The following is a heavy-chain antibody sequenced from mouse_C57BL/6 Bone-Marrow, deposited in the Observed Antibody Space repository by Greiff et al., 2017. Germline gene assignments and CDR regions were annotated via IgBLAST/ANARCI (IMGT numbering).Heavy chain of an antibody. CDR3: ASGGDDYDEDFDY. J-gene: IGHJ2*01. V-gene: IGHV1-69*01. Sequence: VQLQQPGAELVMPGASVKLSCKASGYTFTSYWMHWVKQRPGQGLEWIGEVDPSDSYTNYNQKFKGKSTLTVDKSSSTAYMQLSSLTAEDSAVSYCASGGDDYDEDFDYWGQGTTLTVSS. CDR2: VDPSDSYT. CDR1: GYTFTSYW. D-gene: IGHD2-4*01.